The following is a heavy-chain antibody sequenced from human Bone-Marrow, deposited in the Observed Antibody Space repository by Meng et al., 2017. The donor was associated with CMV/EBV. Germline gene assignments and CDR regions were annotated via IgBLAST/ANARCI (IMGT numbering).Heavy chain of an antibody. Sequence: SETLSLTCTVSGDSISSYYWSWIRQPPGKGLEWIGNIYYSGSNYNPSLKSRVTISIDASKSQFSLKLTSVTAADTAFYYCAREKTGTTYENYYYYYGMDVWGQGTSVTVSS. J-gene: IGHJ6*02. CDR2: IYYSGS. CDR1: GDSISSYY. CDR3: AREKTGTTYENYYYYYGMDV. V-gene: IGHV4-59*01. D-gene: IGHD1-7*01.